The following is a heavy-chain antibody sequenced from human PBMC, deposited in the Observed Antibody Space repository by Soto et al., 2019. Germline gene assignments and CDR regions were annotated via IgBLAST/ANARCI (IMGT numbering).Heavy chain of an antibody. J-gene: IGHJ6*02. V-gene: IGHV4-39*01. CDR2: IYYSGTT. Sequence: QLQLQESGPGLVTPSETLSLTCTVSGGSISSSGYYWGWTRQPPGKGLEWIGSIYYSGTTCYDPSLKSRVTMSVDTSKNQFSLKLSSMTAADTAVYYCARHLRRGPIVKGMDVWGQGTTVTVSS. D-gene: IGHD2-21*01. CDR3: ARHLRRGPIVKGMDV. CDR1: GGSISSSGYY.